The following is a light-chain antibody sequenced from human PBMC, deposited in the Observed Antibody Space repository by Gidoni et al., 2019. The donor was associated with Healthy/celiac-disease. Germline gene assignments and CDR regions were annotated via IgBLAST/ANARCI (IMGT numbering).Light chain of an antibody. J-gene: IGLJ2*01. Sequence: QSALTQPASVSGSPGQSITISCTGTSSDVGSYKVVSWYQQHPGKAPKLMIYEVSKRPSGVSDRFSGSKSGNTASLTISGLQAEDEDDYHCSSEAGSGTLIFGGGTKLTVL. CDR3: SSEAGSGTLI. V-gene: IGLV2-23*02. CDR2: EVS. CDR1: SSDVGSYKV.